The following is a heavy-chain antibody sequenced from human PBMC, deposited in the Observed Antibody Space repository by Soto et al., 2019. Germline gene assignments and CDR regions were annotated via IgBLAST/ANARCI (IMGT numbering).Heavy chain of an antibody. CDR3: AREMVRGVGSDY. V-gene: IGHV4-39*07. CDR1: GGSISSSSYY. D-gene: IGHD3-10*01. CDR2: IYYSGST. Sequence: PSETLSLTCTVSGGSISSSSYYWGWIRHPPGKGLEWIGSIYYSGSTYYNPSLKSRVTISVDTSKNQFSLKLSSVTAADTAVFYCAREMVRGVGSDYWGQGTLVTVSS. J-gene: IGHJ4*02.